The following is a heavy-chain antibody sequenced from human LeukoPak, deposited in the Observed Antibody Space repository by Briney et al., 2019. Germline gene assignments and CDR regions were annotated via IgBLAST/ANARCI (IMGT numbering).Heavy chain of an antibody. CDR3: ARDRYGDYDFDY. D-gene: IGHD4-17*01. CDR1: GFTFSSYS. CDR2: ISSSSRTI. Sequence: GGSLRLSCAATGFTFSSYSMTWVREAPGKELEWLSYISSSSRTIYYADSVKGRFTISRDNANNSLYLQMNSLRAEDTAVYYCARDRYGDYDFDYWGQGTLVTVSS. V-gene: IGHV3-48*01. J-gene: IGHJ4*02.